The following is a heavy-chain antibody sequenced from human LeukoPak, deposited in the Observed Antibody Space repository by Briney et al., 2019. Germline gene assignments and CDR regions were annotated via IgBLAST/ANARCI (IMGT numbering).Heavy chain of an antibody. CDR2: FYYSGST. D-gene: IGHD6-19*01. J-gene: IGHJ5*02. CDR1: GGSIRTYY. V-gene: IGHV4-59*01. Sequence: PSETLSLTCTVSGGSIRTYYWSWIRQSPGKGLEWIGNFYYSGSTHYNPSLKSRVAISVDTSKNQFSLNLISVTAADAAVYYCARMGTGWDNWFDPWGQGTLVTVSS. CDR3: ARMGTGWDNWFDP.